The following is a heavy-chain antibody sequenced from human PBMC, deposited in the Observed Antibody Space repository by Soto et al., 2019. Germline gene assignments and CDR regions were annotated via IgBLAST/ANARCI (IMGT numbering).Heavy chain of an antibody. D-gene: IGHD2-21*01. Sequence: GASVKVSCKASGFTFTSSAVQWVRQARGQRLEWIGWIAVGSGNTNYAQKFQERVTITRDMSTRTAYMELSSLRSEDTAVYYCTADLPTPIPQVDHWGQGTLVTVSS. CDR3: TADLPTPIPQVDH. CDR2: IAVGSGNT. CDR1: GFTFTSSA. J-gene: IGHJ4*02. V-gene: IGHV1-58*01.